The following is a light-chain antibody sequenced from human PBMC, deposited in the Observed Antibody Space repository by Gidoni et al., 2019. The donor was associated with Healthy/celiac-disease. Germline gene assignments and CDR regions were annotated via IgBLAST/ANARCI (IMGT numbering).Light chain of an antibody. CDR3: QQSYSTLCS. V-gene: IGKV1-39*01. J-gene: IGKJ2*04. CDR1: QSISSY. Sequence: DIQITQPPSSLSASVGDRVTITCRASQSISSYLNWYQQKPGKAPKLLIYAASSLQSGVPSRFSGSGSGTDFTLTISSLQPEDFATYYCQQSYSTLCSFGQGTKLEIK. CDR2: AAS.